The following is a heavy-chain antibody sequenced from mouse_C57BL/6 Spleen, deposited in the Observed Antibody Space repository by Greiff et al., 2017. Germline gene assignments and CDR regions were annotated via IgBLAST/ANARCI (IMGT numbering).Heavy chain of an antibody. V-gene: IGHV1-5*01. CDR1: GYTFTSYW. CDR3: TRWGYYGSSYDYAMDY. CDR2: IYPGNSDT. Sequence: VQLQQSGTVLARPGASVKMSCKTSGYTFTSYWMHWVKQRPGQGLEWIGAIYPGNSDTSYNQKFKGKAKLTAVTSASTAYMELSSLTNEDSAVYYCTRWGYYGSSYDYAMDYWGQGTSVTVSS. D-gene: IGHD1-1*01. J-gene: IGHJ4*01.